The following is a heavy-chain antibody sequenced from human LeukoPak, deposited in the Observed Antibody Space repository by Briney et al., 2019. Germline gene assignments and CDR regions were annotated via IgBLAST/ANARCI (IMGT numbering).Heavy chain of an antibody. CDR2: INPNSGGT. J-gene: IGHJ6*03. Sequence: EASVKVSCKASGYTFTGYYMYWVRQAPGQGLEWMGWINPNSGGTNYAQKFQGRVTMTRDTSISTAYMELSRLRSDDTAVYYCARDREQPTAPYYYMDVWGKGTTVTVSS. V-gene: IGHV1-2*02. CDR1: GYTFTGYY. CDR3: ARDREQPTAPYYYMDV. D-gene: IGHD1-26*01.